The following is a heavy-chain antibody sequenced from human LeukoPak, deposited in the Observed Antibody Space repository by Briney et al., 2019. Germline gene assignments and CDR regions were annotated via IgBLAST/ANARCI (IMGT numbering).Heavy chain of an antibody. V-gene: IGHV5-51*01. CDR1: GYRFTSYW. D-gene: IGHD5-12*01. Sequence: GESLKISCEGSGYRFTSYWIAWVRQMPGKGLELMGIIYPYDSDTRYSPPFQDQVTMSVDKSLNTAYLQWSSLKASDTAMYYCARRHIVATSGAFDIWGQGTMVTVSS. J-gene: IGHJ3*02. CDR3: ARRHIVATSGAFDI. CDR2: IYPYDSDT.